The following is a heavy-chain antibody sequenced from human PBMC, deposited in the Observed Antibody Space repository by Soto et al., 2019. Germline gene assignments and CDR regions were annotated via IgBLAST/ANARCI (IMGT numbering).Heavy chain of an antibody. CDR3: ASPNRHDFWSGYGEYYYYYYYMDV. CDR1: GGSISSSSYY. D-gene: IGHD3-3*01. CDR2: IYYSGST. Sequence: SETLSLTCTVSGGSISSSSYYWGWIRQPPGKGLEWIGSIYYSGSTYYNPSLKSRVTISVDTSKNQFSLKLSSVTAADTAVYYCASPNRHDFWSGYGEYYYYYYYMDVWGKGTTVTVSS. J-gene: IGHJ6*03. V-gene: IGHV4-39*01.